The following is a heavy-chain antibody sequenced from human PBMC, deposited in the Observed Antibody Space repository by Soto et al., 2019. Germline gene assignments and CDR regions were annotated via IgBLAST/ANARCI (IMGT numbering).Heavy chain of an antibody. D-gene: IGHD2-21*01. Sequence: GGSLRLSCAASGLTVSSSYMSWVRQAPGKGLQWVSVIYSAGSTYYANSVKGRFTIPRDISTNMVYLQMSSLTDEDTAVYYCARAREPEYSSAILFDIWGQGALVTSPQ. V-gene: IGHV3-53*01. CDR2: IYSAGST. CDR3: ARAREPEYSSAILFDI. J-gene: IGHJ4*02. CDR1: GLTVSSSY.